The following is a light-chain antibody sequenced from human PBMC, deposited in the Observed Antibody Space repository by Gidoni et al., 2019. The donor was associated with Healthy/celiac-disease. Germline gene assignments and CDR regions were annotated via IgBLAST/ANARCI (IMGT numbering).Light chain of an antibody. CDR2: AAS. CDR3: QQANSFPVP. Sequence: DIQMTQYPSSVSASVGDRVTITCQASQGISSWFAWYQQKPGKAAQIRIYAASSLQSGVPSTFRGSVSGTYFTLTVSSLQPEELVTYYCQQANSFPVPFGGGTKVEIK. CDR1: QGISSW. V-gene: IGKV1-12*01. J-gene: IGKJ4*01.